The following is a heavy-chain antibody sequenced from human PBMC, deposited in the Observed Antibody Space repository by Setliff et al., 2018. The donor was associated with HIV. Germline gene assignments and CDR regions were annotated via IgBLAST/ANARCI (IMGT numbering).Heavy chain of an antibody. J-gene: IGHJ4*02. V-gene: IGHV3-15*01. Sequence: PGGCLRLSCAASGFTFSTAWMNWVRQAPGKGLEWVGHIKSKTDGGTTDYAAPVKGRFTISRDDSKNTLYLQMNSLKSEDTAVYYCTTTLSLWFGAPFDYWGQGTLVTVSS. CDR3: TTTLSLWFGAPFDY. CDR2: IKSKTDGGTT. CDR1: GFTFSTAW. D-gene: IGHD3-10*01.